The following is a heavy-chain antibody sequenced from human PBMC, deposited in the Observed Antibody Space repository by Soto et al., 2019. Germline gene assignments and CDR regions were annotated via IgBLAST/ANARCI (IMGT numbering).Heavy chain of an antibody. CDR2: ISYDGSNK. D-gene: IGHD6-13*01. V-gene: IGHV3-30-3*01. Sequence: QVQLVESGGGVVQPGRSLRLSCAASGFTFSSYAMHWVRQAPGKGLEWVAVISYDGSNKYYADSVKGRFTISRDNSKNTLYLQMNGLRAEDTAVYYWARDLYSSSSYGMDVWGQGTTVTVSS. CDR1: GFTFSSYA. CDR3: ARDLYSSSSYGMDV. J-gene: IGHJ6*02.